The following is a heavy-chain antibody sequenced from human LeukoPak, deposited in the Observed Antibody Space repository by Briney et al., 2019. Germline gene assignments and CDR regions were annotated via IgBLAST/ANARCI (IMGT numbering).Heavy chain of an antibody. CDR2: INPNSGGT. D-gene: IGHD2-2*01. CDR1: GGTFSSYA. V-gene: IGHV1-2*02. Sequence: GASVKVSCKASGGTFSSYAISWVRQAPGQELEWMGWINPNSGGTNYAQKFQGRVTMTRDTSISTAYMELSRLRSDDTAVYYCARGGIVVVPAATDNWFDPWGQGTLVTVSS. J-gene: IGHJ5*02. CDR3: ARGGIVVVPAATDNWFDP.